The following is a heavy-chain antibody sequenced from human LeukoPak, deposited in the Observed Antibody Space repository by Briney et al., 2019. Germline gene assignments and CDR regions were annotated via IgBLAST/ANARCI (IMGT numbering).Heavy chain of an antibody. V-gene: IGHV1-69*13. CDR2: IIPIFGTA. D-gene: IGHD2-21*02. CDR3: ARTVDYYYGMDV. J-gene: IGHJ6*02. Sequence: GASMKVSCKASGGTFSSYAISWVRQAPGQGLEWMGGIIPIFGTANYAQKFQGRVTITADESTSTAYMELSSLRSEDTAVYYCARTVDYYYGMDVWGQGTTVTVSS. CDR1: GGTFSSYA.